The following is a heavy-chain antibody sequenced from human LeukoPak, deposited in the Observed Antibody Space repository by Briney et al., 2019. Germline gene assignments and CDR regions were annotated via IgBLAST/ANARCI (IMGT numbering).Heavy chain of an antibody. D-gene: IGHD2-2*01. Sequence: SETLSLTCTVSGGSISSYYWSWIRQPAGKGLEWIGRIYTSGSTNYNPSLKSRVTMSVDTSKNQFSLKLSSVTAADTAVYYCARDLRYRSSTSCPDWGQGTLVTVSS. J-gene: IGHJ4*02. CDR1: GGSISSYY. V-gene: IGHV4-4*07. CDR2: IYTSGST. CDR3: ARDLRYRSSTSCPD.